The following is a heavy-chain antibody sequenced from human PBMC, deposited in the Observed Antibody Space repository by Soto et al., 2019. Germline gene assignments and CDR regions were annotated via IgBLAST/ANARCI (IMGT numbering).Heavy chain of an antibody. V-gene: IGHV3-21*02. D-gene: IGHD1-26*01. Sequence: EVRLVESGGGLVKPGGSLRVSCAASGFNFNTYSMNWVRQAPGKWLQWVSFISASGAYKYYADSVRGRFTISRDNAKNSVLLEMNSLTADDTAIYYCAGERTALPGARDAMDVWGQGTTVTVSS. CDR1: GFNFNTYS. J-gene: IGHJ6*02. CDR2: ISASGAYK. CDR3: AGERTALPGARDAMDV.